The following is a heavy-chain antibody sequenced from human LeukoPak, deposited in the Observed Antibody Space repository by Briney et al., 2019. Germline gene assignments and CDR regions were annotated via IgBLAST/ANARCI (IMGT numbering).Heavy chain of an antibody. J-gene: IGHJ4*02. Sequence: GASVKVSCKASGYTFTNYAVHWVRQAPGQSLEWMGWINAANGNTKYSQKFQGRLTITWDTFAGTAYMEVSSLRSEDTAVYYCARNLIGKTDFDYWGQGTLITVSS. CDR2: INAANGNT. D-gene: IGHD2-21*01. V-gene: IGHV1-3*01. CDR1: GYTFTNYA. CDR3: ARNLIGKTDFDY.